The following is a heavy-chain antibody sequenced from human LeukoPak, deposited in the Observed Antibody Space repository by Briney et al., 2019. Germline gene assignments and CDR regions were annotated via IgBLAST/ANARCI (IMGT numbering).Heavy chain of an antibody. CDR3: ARGNNPYYFDY. CDR2: IYYSGSP. D-gene: IGHD2/OR15-2a*01. CDR1: GGSISSGDSY. Sequence: SETLSLTCTVSGGSISSGDSYWSWIRQPPGKGLECIGYIYYSGSPFYNPSLKSRVTISVDTSKNHFSLNLSSVTAADTAVYYCARGNNPYYFDYWGQGTLVTVSS. V-gene: IGHV4-30-4*08. J-gene: IGHJ4*02.